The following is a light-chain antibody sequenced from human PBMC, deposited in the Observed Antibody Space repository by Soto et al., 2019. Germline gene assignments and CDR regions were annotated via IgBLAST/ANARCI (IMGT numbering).Light chain of an antibody. CDR2: AAS. V-gene: IGKV1-17*01. CDR1: QGLTND. J-gene: IGKJ3*01. Sequence: DIQMTQFRSSLSASVGDTVTITCRASQGLTNDLGWYQQRPGKAPKRLIYAASSLQSGVPSRFSGSGSGTEFTLTISSLQPEDFATYYCLQHNSYPFTFGPGTKVDIK. CDR3: LQHNSYPFT.